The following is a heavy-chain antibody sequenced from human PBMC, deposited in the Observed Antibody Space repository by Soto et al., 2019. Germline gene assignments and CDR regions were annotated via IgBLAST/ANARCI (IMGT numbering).Heavy chain of an antibody. V-gene: IGHV3-64*01. J-gene: IGHJ6*03. Sequence: EVQLAESGGGLAQPGGSLRLSCEASGFTLSGYAMDWVRQAPGKGLEYVSGISSNGVGTYYANSVQGRFTISRDNSKNTVYLQMGSLRPEDMAVYYCARRARPDFDYMDVWGKGTTVTVSS. CDR3: ARRARPDFDYMDV. D-gene: IGHD6-6*01. CDR2: ISSNGVGT. CDR1: GFTLSGYA.